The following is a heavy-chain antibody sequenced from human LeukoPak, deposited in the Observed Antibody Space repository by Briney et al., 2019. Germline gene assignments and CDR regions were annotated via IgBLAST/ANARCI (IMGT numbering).Heavy chain of an antibody. D-gene: IGHD3-10*01. CDR3: ARQLRLRFGGSSDFDY. J-gene: IGHJ4*02. V-gene: IGHV5-51*01. CDR1: GYSFTSYW. CDR2: IYPGDSDT. Sequence: GESLKIYCKGSGYSFTSYWIGWVRQMPGKGLEWMGIIYPGDSDTRYSPSFQGQATISADKSISTAYLQWSSLKASDTAMYYCARQLRLRFGGSSDFDYWGQGTLVTVSS.